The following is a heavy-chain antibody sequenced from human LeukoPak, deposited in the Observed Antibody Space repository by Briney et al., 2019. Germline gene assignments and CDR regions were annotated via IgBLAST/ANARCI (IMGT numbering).Heavy chain of an antibody. CDR3: ARTLVSQLTDY. Sequence: PSETLSLTCTVSGGSISSGGYYWSWIRQHPGKGLEWIGYIYFGGSNYYNPSLKSRVTISVDTSKNQFSLKLSSVTAADTAVYYCARTLVSQLTDYWGQGTLVTVSS. J-gene: IGHJ4*02. CDR1: GGSISSGGYY. D-gene: IGHD3-9*01. CDR2: IYFGGSN. V-gene: IGHV4-31*03.